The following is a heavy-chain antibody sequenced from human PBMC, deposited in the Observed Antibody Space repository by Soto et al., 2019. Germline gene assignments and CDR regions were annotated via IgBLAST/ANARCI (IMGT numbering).Heavy chain of an antibody. CDR2: IYYSGST. V-gene: IGHV4-39*01. J-gene: IGHJ5*02. Sequence: QLQLQESGPGLVKPSETLSLTCTVSGDSISSSSYYWGWIRQPPGKGLEWIGSIYYSGSTYYNPSLKSRVTISVDTSKNQFSLKLSSVTAADTAVYYCARVLSYYGSGSYNWFDPWGQGTLVTVSS. CDR3: ARVLSYYGSGSYNWFDP. D-gene: IGHD3-10*01. CDR1: GDSISSSSYY.